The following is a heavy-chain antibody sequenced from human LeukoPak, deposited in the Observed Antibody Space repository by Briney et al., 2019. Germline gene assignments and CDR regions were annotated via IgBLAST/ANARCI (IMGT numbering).Heavy chain of an antibody. D-gene: IGHD3-10*01. Sequence: PGGSLGLSCAASGFTFSSYAMSWVRQAPGKGLEWASAISGSGGSTYYADSVKGRFTISRDNSKNTLYLQMNSLRAEDTAVYYCAKDFRGGGDFDYWGQGTLVTVSS. V-gene: IGHV3-23*01. CDR1: GFTFSSYA. J-gene: IGHJ4*02. CDR2: ISGSGGST. CDR3: AKDFRGGGDFDY.